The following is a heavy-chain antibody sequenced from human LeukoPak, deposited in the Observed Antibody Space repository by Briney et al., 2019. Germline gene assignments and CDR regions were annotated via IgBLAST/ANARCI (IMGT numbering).Heavy chain of an antibody. CDR2: FYYSGVT. CDR1: GDSINSYH. Sequence: SETLSLTCTISGDSINSYHWSWLRQPPGSKLEWIGYFYYSGVTNYNPSLKSRVTMSLDTSKKQFSLKLNSVTAADTAVYYCARHRRSGYHDDAFDIWGQGTMVTVSS. J-gene: IGHJ3*02. CDR3: ARHRRSGYHDDAFDI. D-gene: IGHD3-3*01. V-gene: IGHV4-59*08.